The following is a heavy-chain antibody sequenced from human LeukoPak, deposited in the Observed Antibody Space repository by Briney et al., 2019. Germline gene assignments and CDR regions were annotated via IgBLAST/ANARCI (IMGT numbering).Heavy chain of an antibody. D-gene: IGHD5-12*01. CDR3: ARDVDIKVDY. Sequence: GGSLRLSCAASGFAFSSYSMNWVRQAPGKGLEWVSSISSSSSYIYYADSVKGRFTISRDNAKNSLYLQMNSLRAEDTAVYYCARDVDIKVDYWGQGTLVTVSS. CDR1: GFAFSSYS. J-gene: IGHJ4*02. V-gene: IGHV3-21*01. CDR2: ISSSSSYI.